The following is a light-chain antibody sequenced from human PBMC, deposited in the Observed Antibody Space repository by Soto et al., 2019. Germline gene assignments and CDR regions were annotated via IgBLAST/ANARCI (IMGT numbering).Light chain of an antibody. CDR3: QQRNSSPLT. CDR1: QGISSY. V-gene: IGKV1-9*01. Sequence: DIQLTQSPSSLSASVGDRVTITCRASQGISSYLAWYQQKPGKAPKLLIYAASTLQSGVPTRFSGSGSGTEFTLTISSLQPEDVATYYCQQRNSSPLTFGGGTKVEIK. CDR2: AAS. J-gene: IGKJ4*01.